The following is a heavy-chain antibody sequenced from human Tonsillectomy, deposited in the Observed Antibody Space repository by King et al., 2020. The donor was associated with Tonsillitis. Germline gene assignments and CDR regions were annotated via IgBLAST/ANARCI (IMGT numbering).Heavy chain of an antibody. CDR2: ISDTGANT. CDR1: GFTFRNYA. D-gene: IGHD3-16*02. J-gene: IGHJ4*02. V-gene: IGHV3-23*04. Sequence: VQLVESGGGLIQPGGSLRLSCAASGFTFRNYAMSWVRQAPGKGLEWVSGISDTGANTYYADSVKGRFTISRDNSKNTLYLQMNGLRAEDTALYYCAKDFIVYSFFDRGCFDYWGQGTLVTVSS. CDR3: AKDFIVYSFFDRGCFDY.